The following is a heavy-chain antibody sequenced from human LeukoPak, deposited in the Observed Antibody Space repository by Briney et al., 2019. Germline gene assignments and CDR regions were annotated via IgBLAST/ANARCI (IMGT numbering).Heavy chain of an antibody. Sequence: SETLSLTRAVYGGSFSGYYWSWIRQPPGKGLEWIGEINHSGSTNYNPSLKSRVTISVDTSKDQFSLKLSSVTAADTAVYYCARAAEYSSSHPRRSPIDYWGQGTLVTVSS. CDR3: ARAAEYSSSHPRRSPIDY. J-gene: IGHJ4*02. D-gene: IGHD6-6*01. CDR2: INHSGST. CDR1: GGSFSGYY. V-gene: IGHV4-34*01.